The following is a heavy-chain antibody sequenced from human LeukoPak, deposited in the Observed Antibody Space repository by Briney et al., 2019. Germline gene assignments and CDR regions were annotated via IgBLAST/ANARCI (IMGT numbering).Heavy chain of an antibody. CDR1: GFTFSSHG. Sequence: GGSLRLSCAASGFTFSSHGMNWVRQAPGKGLEWVSGISPSGGIAYYTDSGKGRFTISRDNSKNTLYLQMNSLRAEDTAVYYCAKGFYYESPDAFDIWGQGTMVTVSS. D-gene: IGHD3-22*01. CDR2: ISPSGGIA. J-gene: IGHJ3*02. V-gene: IGHV3-23*01. CDR3: AKGFYYESPDAFDI.